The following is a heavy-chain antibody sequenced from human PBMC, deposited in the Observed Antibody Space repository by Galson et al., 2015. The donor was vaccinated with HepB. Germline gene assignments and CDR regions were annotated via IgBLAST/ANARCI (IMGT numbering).Heavy chain of an antibody. V-gene: IGHV4-39*07. CDR1: GGSISSSSHY. Sequence: ETLSLTCTVSGGSISSSSHYWGWIRQPPGKGLEWIGTMYYSGSTYYNPSLKSRVTISVDTSKNQFSLKLSSVTAADTAVYYCARAGSSSVDYWGQGTLVTVSS. CDR3: ARAGSSSVDY. D-gene: IGHD6-6*01. J-gene: IGHJ4*02. CDR2: MYYSGST.